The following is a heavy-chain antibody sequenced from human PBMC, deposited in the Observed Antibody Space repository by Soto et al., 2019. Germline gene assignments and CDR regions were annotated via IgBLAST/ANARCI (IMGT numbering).Heavy chain of an antibody. D-gene: IGHD3-10*01. CDR1: GFTFSRYA. V-gene: IGHV3-23*01. CDR2: ISGSGIST. J-gene: IGHJ5*02. CDR3: ARDHKFGEPP. Sequence: EVQLLESGGGLVQPGGSLRLSCAASGFTFSRYAMSWVRQAPGKGLEWVSAISGSGISTYYADSVKGRFTLSRDNSKNTLYLQMNSLRAEDTAMFYCARDHKFGEPPWGQGTLVTVSS.